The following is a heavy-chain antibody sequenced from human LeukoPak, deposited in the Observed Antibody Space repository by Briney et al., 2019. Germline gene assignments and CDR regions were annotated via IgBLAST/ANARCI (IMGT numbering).Heavy chain of an antibody. CDR3: ARLPLWFGESKDNWFDP. CDR1: GYTFTGYY. J-gene: IGHJ5*02. V-gene: IGHV1-2*02. D-gene: IGHD3-10*01. Sequence: GASVKVSCKASGYTFTGYYMHWVRQAPGQGLEWMGWINPNSGGTNYAQKFQGRVTMTRDTSISTAYMELSRLRSDDTAVYYCARLPLWFGESKDNWFDPWGQGTLVTVSS. CDR2: INPNSGGT.